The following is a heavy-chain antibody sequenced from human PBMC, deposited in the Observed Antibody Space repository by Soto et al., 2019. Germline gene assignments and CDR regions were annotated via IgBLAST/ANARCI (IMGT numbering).Heavy chain of an antibody. CDR3: ARGHAYSYGYSYYFDY. CDR1: GFIVSSTF. Sequence: GGSLRLSCTASGFIVSSTFMSWVRQAPGKGLEWVSSLYSAGNTFYGDSVKGRFTVSRDDSKNTVYLQMDSLGAEDTAMYFCARGHAYSYGYSYYFDYWGQGALVTVSS. V-gene: IGHV3-53*01. CDR2: LYSAGNT. D-gene: IGHD5-18*01. J-gene: IGHJ4*02.